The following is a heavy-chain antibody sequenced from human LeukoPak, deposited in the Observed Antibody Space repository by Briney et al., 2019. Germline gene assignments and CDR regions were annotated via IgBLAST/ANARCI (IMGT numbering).Heavy chain of an antibody. CDR2: ISSDGSTT. D-gene: IGHD6-13*01. J-gene: IGHJ4*02. Sequence: GSLKLSCAASGFTFSSYWMDWVRQTPGKGLVWVSRISSDGSTTTYADSVKGRFTISRDNAKNTMYLQMNSLRAEDTALYYCARVTEYSTAGMRYWGQGTLVTVSS. CDR3: ARVTEYSTAGMRY. CDR1: GFTFSSYW. V-gene: IGHV3-74*01.